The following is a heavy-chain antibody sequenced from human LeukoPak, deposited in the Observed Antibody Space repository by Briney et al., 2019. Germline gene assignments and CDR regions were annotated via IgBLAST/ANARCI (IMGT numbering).Heavy chain of an antibody. Sequence: ASVKVSCKASGYTFTGYYMHWVRQAPGQGLEWMGWINPNSGGTNYEQKLQGRVTMTTDTSTSTAYMELSSLRSEDTAVYYCARRQRYCSSTSCYGHYYYMDVWGKGTTVTVSS. D-gene: IGHD2-2*01. CDR3: ARRQRYCSSTSCYGHYYYMDV. J-gene: IGHJ6*03. CDR1: GYTFTGYY. V-gene: IGHV1-2*02. CDR2: INPNSGGT.